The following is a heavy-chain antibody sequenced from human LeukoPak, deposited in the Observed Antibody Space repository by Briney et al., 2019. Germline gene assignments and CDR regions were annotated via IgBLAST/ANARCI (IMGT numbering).Heavy chain of an antibody. Sequence: HSGGSLRLSCAASGFTFSSNAMSWVRQAPGKGLEWVAAISRSGGNTYYGDSVKGRFTISRDSSKNTLHLQMDSLRAEDTAVYYCAKDWPVSGDHYSPFDYWGQGTLVTVSS. CDR3: AKDWPVSGDHYSPFDY. J-gene: IGHJ4*02. CDR1: GFTFSSNA. CDR2: ISRSGGNT. V-gene: IGHV3-23*01. D-gene: IGHD4-11*01.